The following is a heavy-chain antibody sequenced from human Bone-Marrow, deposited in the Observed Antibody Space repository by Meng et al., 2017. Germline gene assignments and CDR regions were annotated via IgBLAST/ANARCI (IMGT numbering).Heavy chain of an antibody. D-gene: IGHD3/OR15-3a*01. Sequence: QVQLQESGPGLVKPSQTLPLTCTVSGGSISSGDYYWTWIRQPPGKGLEWIGYIFYSGRTYYSPSLKSRVTISVDTSKNQFSLKLSSVTAADTAVYYCARDGARTGEFYYGMDVWGQGTSVTVSS. V-gene: IGHV4-30-4*01. CDR3: ARDGARTGEFYYGMDV. CDR2: IFYSGRT. CDR1: GGSISSGDYY. J-gene: IGHJ6*02.